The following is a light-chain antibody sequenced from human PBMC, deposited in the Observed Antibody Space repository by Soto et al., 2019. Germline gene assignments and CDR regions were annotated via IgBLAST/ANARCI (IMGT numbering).Light chain of an antibody. Sequence: QSVLTQPPSVSAAPGQKVTISCSGGSSNIGNNFVSWYQQLPGTAPKLLIYENNKRPSGIPDRFSGSKSGTSATLGITGLQTGDEADYYCGTWDSSLGAYVFGTGTQLTVL. CDR3: GTWDSSLGAYV. CDR2: ENN. CDR1: SSNIGNNF. J-gene: IGLJ1*01. V-gene: IGLV1-51*02.